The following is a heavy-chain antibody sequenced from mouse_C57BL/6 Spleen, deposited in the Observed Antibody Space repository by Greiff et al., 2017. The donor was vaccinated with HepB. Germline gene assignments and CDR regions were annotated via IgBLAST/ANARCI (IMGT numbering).Heavy chain of an antibody. V-gene: IGHV1-15*01. Sequence: QVQLQQSGAELVRPGASVTLSCKASGYTFTDYEMHWVKQTPVHGLEWIGAIDPETGGTAYNQKFKGKAILTADKSSSTAYMELRSLTSEDSAVYHCTRARILGAYFDVWGTGTTVTVSS. CDR2: IDPETGGT. J-gene: IGHJ1*03. CDR1: GYTFTDYE. D-gene: IGHD4-1*01. CDR3: TRARILGAYFDV.